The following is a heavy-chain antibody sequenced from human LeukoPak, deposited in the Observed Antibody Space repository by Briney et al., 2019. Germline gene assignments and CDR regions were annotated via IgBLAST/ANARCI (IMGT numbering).Heavy chain of an antibody. Sequence: GGSLRLSCAASGFTFNNYWMTWVRQAPGKGLEWVANIKQDGSQIYYVDSVKGRFTISRDNAKNSVYLQMNSLRAGDTGIYYCARIGYSSSCTDYWGQGTLVTVSS. CDR2: IKQDGSQI. CDR3: ARIGYSSSCTDY. V-gene: IGHV3-7*01. J-gene: IGHJ4*02. D-gene: IGHD2-2*01. CDR1: GFTFNNYW.